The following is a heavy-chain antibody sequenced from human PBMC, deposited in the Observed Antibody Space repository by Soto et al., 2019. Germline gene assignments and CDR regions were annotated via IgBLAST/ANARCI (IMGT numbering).Heavy chain of an antibody. CDR2: INAGNGDP. V-gene: IGHV1-3*01. CDR3: ARDSGYAEN. Sequence: QVQLVQSGAEVKRPGASVKVSCKASGYTFTNIHWVRQAPGQRLEWMGWINAGNGDPKYSQKFQDRVTITRDTSANTAYRELSTLRSEDTAVYYCARDSGYAENWGQGTLVTLSS. J-gene: IGHJ4*02. CDR1: GYTFTN. D-gene: IGHD5-12*01.